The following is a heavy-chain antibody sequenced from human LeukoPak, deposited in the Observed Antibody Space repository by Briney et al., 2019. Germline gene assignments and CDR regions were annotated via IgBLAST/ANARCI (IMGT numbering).Heavy chain of an antibody. Sequence: PGRSLRLSCAASGFTFSSYGMHWVGQAPGKGLEWVAVIWYDGSNKYYADSVKGRFTISRDNSKNTLYLQMNSLRAEDTAVYYCARDRHYGSGSSYYFDYWGQGTPVTVSS. J-gene: IGHJ4*02. V-gene: IGHV3-33*01. CDR1: GFTFSSYG. CDR3: ARDRHYGSGSSYYFDY. D-gene: IGHD3-10*01. CDR2: IWYDGSNK.